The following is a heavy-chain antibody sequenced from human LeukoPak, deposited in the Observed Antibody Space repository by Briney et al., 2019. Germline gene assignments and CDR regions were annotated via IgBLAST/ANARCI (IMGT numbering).Heavy chain of an antibody. V-gene: IGHV4-39*07. CDR3: ARDPSLLGDYYFDY. J-gene: IGHJ4*02. D-gene: IGHD3-10*01. CDR1: GGSTSSSDYY. CDR2: IRYSGNT. Sequence: PSETLSLTCTVSGGSTSSSDYYWGWIRQPPDEGLEWIASIRYSGNTYYNPSLKSRVTISVDTSKNQFSLKLNSVTAADTAVYYCARDPSLLGDYYFDYWGQGTLVTVSS.